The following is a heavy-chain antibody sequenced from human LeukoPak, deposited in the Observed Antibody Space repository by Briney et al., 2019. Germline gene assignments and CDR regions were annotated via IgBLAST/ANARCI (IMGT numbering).Heavy chain of an antibody. CDR2: ITSSGTTT. CDR1: GFTFSDYL. CDR3: ARGDEGDTTVLRGGYFDY. V-gene: IGHV3-11*04. D-gene: IGHD4-17*01. J-gene: IGHJ4*02. Sequence: GGSLRLSCAASGFTFSDYLMTWIRQAPGKGLEYISFITSSGTTTYYADSPKGRFTISRDNAKNSLYLQMDSLRAEDTAVYYCARGDEGDTTVLRGGYFDYWGQGTLVTVSS.